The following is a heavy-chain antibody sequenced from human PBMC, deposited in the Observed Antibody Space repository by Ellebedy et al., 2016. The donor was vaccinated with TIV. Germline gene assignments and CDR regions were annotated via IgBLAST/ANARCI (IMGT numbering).Heavy chain of an antibody. V-gene: IGHV4-61*02. Sequence: SETLSLXCTVSGGSISSGSYYWSWIRQPAGKGLEWIGRIYTSGSTNYNPSLKSRVTMSVDTSKNQFSLKLSSVTAADTAVYYCARSRSGTTTSGKVFDYWGQGTLVTVSS. CDR1: GGSISSGSYY. J-gene: IGHJ4*02. D-gene: IGHD1-7*01. CDR3: ARSRSGTTTSGKVFDY. CDR2: IYTSGST.